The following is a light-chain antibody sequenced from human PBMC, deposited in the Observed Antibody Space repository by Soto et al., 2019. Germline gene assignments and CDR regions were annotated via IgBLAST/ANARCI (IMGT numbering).Light chain of an antibody. J-gene: IGKJ3*01. Sequence: AIQMTQSPSSLSASIGDRVTIACRASQGIRSELGWYQQKPGNAPKLLIYGASILQSGVPSRFIGSGSGTDFNLTISSLQPEDFATYYWLQDYLYPFTFGPGTTVDIK. V-gene: IGKV1-6*01. CDR2: GAS. CDR3: LQDYLYPFT. CDR1: QGIRSE.